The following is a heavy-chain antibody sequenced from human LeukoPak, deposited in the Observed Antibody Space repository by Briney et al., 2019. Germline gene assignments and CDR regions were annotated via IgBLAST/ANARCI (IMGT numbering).Heavy chain of an antibody. J-gene: IGHJ4*02. CDR2: FDPEDGET. CDR1: GYTLTELS. CDR3: ATAYCGGDCYSYYFDY. V-gene: IGHV1-24*01. Sequence: GASVNVSCKVSGYTLTELSMHWVRQAPGKGLEWMGGFDPEDGETIYAQKFQGRVTMTEDTSTDTAYMELSSLRSEDTAVYYCATAYCGGDCYSYYFDYWGQGTLVTVSS. D-gene: IGHD2-21*02.